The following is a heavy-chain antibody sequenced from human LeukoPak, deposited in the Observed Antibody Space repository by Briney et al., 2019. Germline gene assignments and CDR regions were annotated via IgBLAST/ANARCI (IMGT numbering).Heavy chain of an antibody. CDR1: GYTFTSYD. CDR3: ARGRLGRSRRFGELLPDY. V-gene: IGHV1-8*01. CDR2: MNPNSGNT. D-gene: IGHD3-10*01. Sequence: ASVTVSCKASGYTFTSYDINWVRQAPGQGLEWMGWMNPNSGNTAYAQKFQGRVTITRNTSISTAYMELSSLRSEDTAVYYCARGRLGRSRRFGELLPDYWGQGTLVTVSS. J-gene: IGHJ4*02.